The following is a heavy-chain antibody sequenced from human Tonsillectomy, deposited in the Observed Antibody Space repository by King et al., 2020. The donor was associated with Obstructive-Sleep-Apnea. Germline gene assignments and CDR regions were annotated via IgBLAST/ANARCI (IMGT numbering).Heavy chain of an antibody. D-gene: IGHD1-26*01. V-gene: IGHV4-39*07. CDR2: IYYSGST. CDR3: ARDGAVGRVPFDY. Sequence: QLQESGPGLVKPSETLSLTCTVSGGSISSSSYYWGWIRQPPGKGLEWIGSIYYSGSTYYNPSLKSRVTISVDTSKNQFSLKLSSVTAADTAVYYCARDGAVGRVPFDYWGQGTLVTVSS. CDR1: GGSISSSSYY. J-gene: IGHJ4*02.